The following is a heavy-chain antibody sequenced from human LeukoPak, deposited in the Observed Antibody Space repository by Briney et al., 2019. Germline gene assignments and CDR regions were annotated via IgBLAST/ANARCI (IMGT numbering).Heavy chain of an antibody. CDR3: AKDPHYYGSGRKYYFDY. J-gene: IGHJ4*02. V-gene: IGHV3-30*02. Sequence: PGGSLRLSCAASGFTFSNYCMHWVRQAPGKGLEWVAFIRYDGTNKDYADAVKSRFTISRDNSKITLFLQMNSLRTEDTAVYYCAKDPHYYGSGRKYYFDYWGQGTLVTVSS. CDR1: GFTFSNYC. D-gene: IGHD3-10*01. CDR2: IRYDGTNK.